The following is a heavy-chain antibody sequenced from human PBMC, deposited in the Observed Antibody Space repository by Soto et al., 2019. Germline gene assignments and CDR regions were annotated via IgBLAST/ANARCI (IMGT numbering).Heavy chain of an antibody. V-gene: IGHV1-18*01. CDR3: ARAAGLSYYYAVDV. Sequence: ASVKVSCKASGYTFTNYGISWVRQAPGQGLEWMGWISAYNGNTDYAQKFQGRVTMTTDTSTSTVYMELRSLRSDDTAVYFCARAAGLSYYYAVDVWRQGPRVTVCS. CDR2: ISAYNGNT. J-gene: IGHJ6*02. CDR1: GYTFTNYG.